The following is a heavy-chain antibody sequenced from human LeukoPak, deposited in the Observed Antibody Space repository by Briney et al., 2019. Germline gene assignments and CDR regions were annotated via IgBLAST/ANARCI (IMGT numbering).Heavy chain of an antibody. D-gene: IGHD1-26*01. Sequence: SETLSLTCTVSGGSISSYYWSWIRQPAGKGLEWIGRIYTSGSTNYNPSLKSRVTMSVDTSKNQFSLKLSSVTAADTAVYYCARALLTVGEDWFDPWGQGTLVTVSS. CDR3: ARALLTVGEDWFDP. CDR1: GGSISSYY. V-gene: IGHV4-4*07. J-gene: IGHJ5*02. CDR2: IYTSGST.